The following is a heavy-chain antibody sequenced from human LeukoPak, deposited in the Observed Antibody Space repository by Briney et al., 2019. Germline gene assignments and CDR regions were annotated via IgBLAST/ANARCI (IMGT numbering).Heavy chain of an antibody. V-gene: IGHV3-23*01. J-gene: IGHJ4*02. CDR2: ISDSGGST. Sequence: PGGSLRLSCAASGFTFSSYAMSWVRQAPGKGLEWVSTISDSGGSTYYADSVKGRFTISRDNSKNTLYLQMSSLRAEDTAIYYCAKAPVAVEYYFDYWGQGTLVTVSS. D-gene: IGHD5-24*01. CDR1: GFTFSSYA. CDR3: AKAPVAVEYYFDY.